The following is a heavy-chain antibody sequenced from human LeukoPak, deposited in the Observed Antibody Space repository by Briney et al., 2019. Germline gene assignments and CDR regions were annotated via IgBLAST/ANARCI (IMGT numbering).Heavy chain of an antibody. D-gene: IGHD5-18*01. J-gene: IGHJ5*02. CDR2: ISASGVTT. CDR1: GFTFSSYA. CDR3: AKDHTAHFGYYAWCDP. V-gene: IGHV3-23*01. Sequence: PGGSLRLSCAAYGFTFSSYAMSWVRQAPGKGLEWVSGISASGVTTYYADSVQGRFTISRDNSKNTLFLQINSLRVEDTAVYYCAKDHTAHFGYYAWCDPWGQGTLVAVSS.